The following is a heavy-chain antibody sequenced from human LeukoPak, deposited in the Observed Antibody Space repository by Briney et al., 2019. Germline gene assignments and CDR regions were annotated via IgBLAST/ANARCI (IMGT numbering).Heavy chain of an antibody. CDR3: ARGGRIVVVVASGRGYNWFDP. V-gene: IGHV4-34*01. D-gene: IGHD2-15*01. Sequence: SETLSLTCAVYGGSFSGYYWSWIRQPPGKGLEWIGEINHSGSTNYNPSPKSRVTISVDTSKNQFSLKLSSVTAADTAVYYCARGGRIVVVVASGRGYNWFDPWGQGTLVTVSS. CDR2: INHSGST. J-gene: IGHJ5*02. CDR1: GGSFSGYY.